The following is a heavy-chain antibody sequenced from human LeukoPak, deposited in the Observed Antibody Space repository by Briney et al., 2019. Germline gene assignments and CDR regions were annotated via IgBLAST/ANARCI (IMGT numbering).Heavy chain of an antibody. V-gene: IGHV3-73*01. CDR2: IRSKANSYAT. CDR1: GFTFSGSA. CDR3: TKDSTA. J-gene: IGHJ5*02. D-gene: IGHD2-15*01. Sequence: GGALSFSCAASGFTFSGSAMHWVRQASGKGLEWVGRIRSKANSYATAYAASVKGRFTISRDDSKNTAYLQMNSLKTEDTAVYYCTKDSTAWGQGTLVTVSS.